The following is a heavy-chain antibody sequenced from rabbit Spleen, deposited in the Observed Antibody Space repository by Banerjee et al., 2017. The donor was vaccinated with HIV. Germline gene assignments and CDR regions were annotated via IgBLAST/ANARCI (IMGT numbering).Heavy chain of an antibody. CDR2: IFAGSSGNT. Sequence: QSLEESGGGLVQPGGSLKLSCKASAFDFSSGGVSWVRQAPGKGPEWIACIFAGSSGNTYYASWAKGRFTISKTSSTTVTLQMTSLTAADTATYFCASGADYAYGGYDLWGQGTLVTVS. D-gene: IGHD6-1*01. V-gene: IGHV1S40*01. J-gene: IGHJ4*01. CDR3: ASGADYAYGGYDL. CDR1: AFDFSSGG.